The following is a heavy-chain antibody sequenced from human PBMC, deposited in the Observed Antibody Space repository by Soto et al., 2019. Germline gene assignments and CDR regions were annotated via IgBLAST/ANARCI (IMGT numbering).Heavy chain of an antibody. CDR2: IKQDGSEK. Sequence: GGSLRLSCAASGFTFSSYWMSWVRQAPGKGLEWVANIKQDGSEKYYVDSVKGRFTISRDNAKNSLYLQMNSLRAEDTAVYYCARDLSLNRNWNSGLWFDPWGQGTLVTVSS. J-gene: IGHJ5*02. D-gene: IGHD1-7*01. V-gene: IGHV3-7*01. CDR3: ARDLSLNRNWNSGLWFDP. CDR1: GFTFSSYW.